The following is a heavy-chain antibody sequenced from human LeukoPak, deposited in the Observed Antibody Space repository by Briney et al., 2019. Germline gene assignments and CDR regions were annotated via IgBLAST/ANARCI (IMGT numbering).Heavy chain of an antibody. CDR1: GYTFTGYY. J-gene: IGHJ4*02. V-gene: IGHV1-2*06. D-gene: IGHD1-26*01. CDR2: INPNTGDT. Sequence: ASVKVSCKASGYTFTGYYVHWVRQAPGQGLEWMGRINPNTGDTIYGQRFQGRVTMTRDTSISAAYMELSSLRSDDTAVYFCARDSAFGSYGLDYWGQGTLVTVSS. CDR3: ARDSAFGSYGLDY.